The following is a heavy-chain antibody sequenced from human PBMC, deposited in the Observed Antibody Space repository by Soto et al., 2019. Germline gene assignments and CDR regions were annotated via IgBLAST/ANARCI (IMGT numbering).Heavy chain of an antibody. J-gene: IGHJ3*02. CDR3: ARDESATDALDI. Sequence: QVQLQESGPGLVKPSQTLSLTCTVSGGSISSGGYYWSWIRQNPGKGLEWIGYIYYSGITNYNPSLKNTLTKSVDTSKNQFSLKLNSMTAADTAVYYCARDESATDALDIWGQGTMVTVSS. V-gene: IGHV4-31*01. CDR1: GGSISSGGYY. CDR2: IYYSGIT. D-gene: IGHD5-12*01.